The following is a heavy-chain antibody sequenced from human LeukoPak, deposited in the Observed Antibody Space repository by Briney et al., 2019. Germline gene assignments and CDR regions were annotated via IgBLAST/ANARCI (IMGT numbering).Heavy chain of an antibody. CDR3: AKHRMVRGVITDYYFDY. J-gene: IGHJ4*02. D-gene: IGHD3-10*01. Sequence: GGSLRLSCAASGFTFSSYAMNWVRQAPGKGLEWVSCISGSGGSTYYADSVKGRFTISRDISKTTLYLQMNSLRAEDTAVYYCAKHRMVRGVITDYYFDYWGQGTLVTVSS. CDR1: GFTFSSYA. CDR2: ISGSGGST. V-gene: IGHV3-23*01.